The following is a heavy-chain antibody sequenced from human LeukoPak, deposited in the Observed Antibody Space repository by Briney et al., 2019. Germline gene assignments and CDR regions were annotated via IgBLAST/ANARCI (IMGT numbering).Heavy chain of an antibody. CDR2: ISAYNGNT. CDR1: GGTFSSYA. CDR3: ARDPSLYYDILTGYLHFDY. Sequence: ASVKVSCKASGGTFSSYAISWVRQAPGQGLEWMGWISAYNGNTNYAQKLQGRVTMTTDTSTSTAYMELRSLRSDDTAVYYCARDPSLYYDILTGYLHFDYWGQGTLVTVSS. J-gene: IGHJ4*02. V-gene: IGHV1-18*01. D-gene: IGHD3-9*01.